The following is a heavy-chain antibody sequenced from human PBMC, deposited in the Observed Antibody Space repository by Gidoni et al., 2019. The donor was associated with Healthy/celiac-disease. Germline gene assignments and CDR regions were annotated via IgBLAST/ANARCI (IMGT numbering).Heavy chain of an antibody. D-gene: IGHD4-17*01. CDR3: AREVNTVTTDRHHRPYYYYGMDV. J-gene: IGHJ6*02. CDR1: VFTFSDYY. CDR2: MSSSGSTI. Sequence: QVQLVESGGGLVKPGGSLRLSCAASVFTFSDYYISSIRQAPGKGLEWVAYMSSSGSTIYYADSVKGRFTISRDNAKNSLYLKRNRLRAEDTAVYYCAREVNTVTTDRHHRPYYYYGMDVWGQGTTVTVSS. V-gene: IGHV3-11*01.